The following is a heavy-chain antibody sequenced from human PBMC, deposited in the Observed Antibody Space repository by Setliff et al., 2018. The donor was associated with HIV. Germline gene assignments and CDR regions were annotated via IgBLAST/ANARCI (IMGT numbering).Heavy chain of an antibody. CDR3: ASPTAIPH. Sequence: ASVKVSCKASVYTSITYGISWVRQAPGQGLEWMEWINADNGKTNYAQRFQGRVTMTTDTSTGTAYMDLRSLRPEDTAVYYCASPTAIPHWGQGTLVTGLL. V-gene: IGHV1-18*01. CDR1: VYTSITYG. D-gene: IGHD2-21*02. CDR2: INADNGKT. J-gene: IGHJ4*02.